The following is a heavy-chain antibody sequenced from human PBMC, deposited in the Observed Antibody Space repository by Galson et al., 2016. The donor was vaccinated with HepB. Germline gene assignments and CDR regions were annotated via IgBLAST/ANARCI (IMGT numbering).Heavy chain of an antibody. D-gene: IGHD3-3*01. V-gene: IGHV3-30*18. J-gene: IGHJ4*02. CDR3: AKGGEWLLYFDY. CDR2: ISYDGDTK. Sequence: SLRLSCAASGFTFSTYGMHWVRQAPGKGLEWVAVISYDGDTKYHADSVKGRFTISRDNSKNTLYLQMNSLRAEDTAVYYCAKGGEWLLYFDYWGQGTLVTVSS. CDR1: GFTFSTYG.